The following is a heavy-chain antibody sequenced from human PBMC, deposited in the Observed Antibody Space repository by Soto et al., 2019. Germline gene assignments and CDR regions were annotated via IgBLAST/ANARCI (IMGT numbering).Heavy chain of an antibody. CDR2: ISSSSSYI. J-gene: IGHJ4*02. Sequence: EVQLVESGGGLVKPGGYLRLSCAASGFTFSSYSMNWVRQAPGKGLEWVSSISSSSSYIYYADSVKGRFTISRDNAKNSVSLQMNSLRAAYTAVYYYARDQPGYSYGYGLGYWGQGTLVTGSS. D-gene: IGHD5-18*01. CDR3: ARDQPGYSYGYGLGY. CDR1: GFTFSSYS. V-gene: IGHV3-21*01.